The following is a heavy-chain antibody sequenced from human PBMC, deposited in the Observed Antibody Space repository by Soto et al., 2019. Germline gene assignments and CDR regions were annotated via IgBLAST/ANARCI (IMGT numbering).Heavy chain of an antibody. D-gene: IGHD3-16*02. CDR2: ISGSDGST. V-gene: IGHV3-23*01. CDR1: GFTFSSYA. J-gene: IGHJ4*02. CDR3: AKDKVPAIMITFGGVIVSDY. Sequence: PGGSLRLSCAASGFTFSSYAMSWVRQAPGKGLERVSAISGSDGSTYYADSVKGRFTISRDNSKNTLYLQMNSLRAEDTAVYYCAKDKVPAIMITFGGVIVSDYWGQGTLVTVSS.